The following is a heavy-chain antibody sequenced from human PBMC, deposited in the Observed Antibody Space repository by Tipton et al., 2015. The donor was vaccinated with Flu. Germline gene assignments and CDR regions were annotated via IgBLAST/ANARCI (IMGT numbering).Heavy chain of an antibody. Sequence: SGFTFSSYAMSWVRQAPGKGLEWVSGISGSGEGTFYADSVKGRFTISRDNSKNTLYLQMNSLRAEDTAVYYCAKPPYDSTGYYFDFWGQGTLVTVSS. CDR1: GFTFSSYA. CDR3: AKPPYDSTGYYFDF. CDR2: ISGSGEGT. V-gene: IGHV3-23*01. J-gene: IGHJ4*02. D-gene: IGHD3-22*01.